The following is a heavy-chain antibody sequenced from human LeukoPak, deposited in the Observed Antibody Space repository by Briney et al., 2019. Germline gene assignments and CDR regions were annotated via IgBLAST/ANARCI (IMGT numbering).Heavy chain of an antibody. CDR2: ISSSSSTI. J-gene: IGHJ5*02. CDR1: GFTFSSYG. D-gene: IGHD4-17*01. V-gene: IGHV3-48*01. CDR3: ARATVTRWFDP. Sequence: PGGSLRLSCAASGFTFSSYGMNWVRQAPGKGLEWVSYISSSSSTIYYADSVKGRFTISRDNAKNSLYLQMNSLRAEDTAVYYCARATVTRWFDPWGQGTLVTVSS.